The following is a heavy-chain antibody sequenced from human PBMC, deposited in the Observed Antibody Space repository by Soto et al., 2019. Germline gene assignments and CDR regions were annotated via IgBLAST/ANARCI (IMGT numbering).Heavy chain of an antibody. CDR1: GFTFSSYG. CDR2: ISYDGSNK. J-gene: IGHJ4*02. CDR3: AKESGLWESGGSYYFDY. D-gene: IGHD3-16*01. Sequence: QVQLVESGGGVVQPGRSLRLSCAASGFTFSSYGMHWVRQAPGKGLEWVAVISYDGSNKYYADSVKGRFTISRDNSKNTLYLQMNSLRAEDTAVYYCAKESGLWESGGSYYFDYWGQGTLVTVSS. V-gene: IGHV3-30*18.